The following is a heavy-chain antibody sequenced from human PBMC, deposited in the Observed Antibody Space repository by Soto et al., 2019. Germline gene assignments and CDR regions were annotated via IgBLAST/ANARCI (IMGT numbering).Heavy chain of an antibody. Sequence: EVQLLESGGGLVQPGGSLRLSCAASGFTFSSYAMRWVRQAPVKGLEWVSAISGSGGSTYYADSGKGRFTIARDNSKNTLYLQMNSLRAKDRAVYYCARRGSGSYYDYWGQGTLVTVSS. CDR3: ARRGSGSYYDY. CDR2: ISGSGGST. V-gene: IGHV3-23*01. CDR1: GFTFSSYA. J-gene: IGHJ4*02. D-gene: IGHD1-26*01.